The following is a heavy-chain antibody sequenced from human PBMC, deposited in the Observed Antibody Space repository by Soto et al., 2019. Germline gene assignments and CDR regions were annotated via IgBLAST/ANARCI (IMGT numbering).Heavy chain of an antibody. Sequence: PSETLSLTCTVSGGSISSGDYYWSWIRQPPGKGLEWIGYIYYSGSTYYNPSLKSRVTISVDTSKNQFSLKLSSVTAADTAVYYCARYRAVAGTTFDYWGQGTLVT. CDR2: IYYSGST. CDR1: GGSISSGDYY. D-gene: IGHD6-19*01. J-gene: IGHJ4*02. V-gene: IGHV4-30-4*01. CDR3: ARYRAVAGTTFDY.